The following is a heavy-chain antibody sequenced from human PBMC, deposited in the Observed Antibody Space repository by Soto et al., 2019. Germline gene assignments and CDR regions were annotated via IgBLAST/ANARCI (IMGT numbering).Heavy chain of an antibody. Sequence: GGSLRLSCVGTGLNFDDFAMHWVRQAPGKGLEWVSGITWNSRVLAYADSVKGRLTISRDNARNSLYLQMDSLRDEDTALYYCAKGRYDFWSPYYFDSCGQGTLVTVSS. CDR3: AKGRYDFWSPYYFDS. CDR1: GLNFDDFA. J-gene: IGHJ4*02. CDR2: ITWNSRVL. V-gene: IGHV3-9*01. D-gene: IGHD3-3*01.